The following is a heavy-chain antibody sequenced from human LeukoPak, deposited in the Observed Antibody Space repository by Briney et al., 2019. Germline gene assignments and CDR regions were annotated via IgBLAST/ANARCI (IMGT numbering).Heavy chain of an antibody. CDR1: GGTFSSYA. CDR3: ARAWGAYYYGAGANDY. Sequence: SVKVSCKASGGTFSSYAISWVRQAPGQGLEWMGRIIPILGIANYAQKFQGRVTITADKSTSTAYMELSSLRSEDTAVYYCARAWGAYYYGAGANDYWGQGTLVTVSS. J-gene: IGHJ4*02. CDR2: IIPILGIA. V-gene: IGHV1-69*04. D-gene: IGHD3-10*01.